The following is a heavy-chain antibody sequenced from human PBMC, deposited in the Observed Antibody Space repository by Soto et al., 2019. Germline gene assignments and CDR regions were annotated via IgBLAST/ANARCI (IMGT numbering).Heavy chain of an antibody. Sequence: QVQLVQSETEMKKPGASVKVSCKASGYIFTNYDITWVRQAPGQGLEWMGWVSGYNGNTKYAQKFQDRVTMTTDTSTSTVYMELRSLRSDDTAVYYCARFGSALYYYYGVDVWGQGTTVFVSS. CDR1: GYIFTNYD. V-gene: IGHV1-18*01. CDR2: VSGYNGNT. D-gene: IGHD3-10*01. CDR3: ARFGSALYYYYGVDV. J-gene: IGHJ6*02.